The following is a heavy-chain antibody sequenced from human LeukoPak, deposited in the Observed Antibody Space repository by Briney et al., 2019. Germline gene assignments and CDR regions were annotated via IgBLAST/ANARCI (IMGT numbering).Heavy chain of an antibody. CDR2: INHSGST. V-gene: IGHV4-34*01. J-gene: IGHJ4*02. CDR3: ARDPGEQQLASFDY. Sequence: NTSETLSLTCAVYGGSFSGYYWSWIRPPPGKGLEWIGEINHSGSTNYNPSLKSRVTISVDTSKNQFSLKLSSVTAADTAVYYCARDPGEQQLASFDYWGQGTLVTVSS. D-gene: IGHD6-13*01. CDR1: GGSFSGYY.